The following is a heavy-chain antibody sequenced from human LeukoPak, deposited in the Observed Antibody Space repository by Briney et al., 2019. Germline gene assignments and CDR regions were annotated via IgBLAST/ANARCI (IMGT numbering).Heavy chain of an antibody. CDR3: ARDFRGYYYGSGSYYKTLGY. D-gene: IGHD3-10*01. V-gene: IGHV1-18*01. J-gene: IGHJ4*02. Sequence: TSVKVSCKASEYTFTSYDINWVRQAPGQGLEWMGWISAYNGNTNYAQKLQGRVTMTTDTSTSTAYMELRSLRSDDTAVYYCARDFRGYYYGSGSYYKTLGYWGQGTLVTVSS. CDR1: EYTFTSYD. CDR2: ISAYNGNT.